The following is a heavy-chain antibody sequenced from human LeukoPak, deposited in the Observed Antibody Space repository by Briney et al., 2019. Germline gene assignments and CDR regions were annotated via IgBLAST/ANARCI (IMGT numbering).Heavy chain of an antibody. Sequence: ASETLSLTCTVSGGSISSGSYYWSWIRQPAGKGLEWIGRIYTSGSTNYNPSLKSRVTISVDTSKNQFSLKLSSVTAADTAVYYCARFSRDGYNSPYWGQGTLVTVSS. CDR3: ARFSRDGYNSPY. D-gene: IGHD5-24*01. CDR1: GGSISSGSYY. J-gene: IGHJ4*02. V-gene: IGHV4-61*02. CDR2: IYTSGST.